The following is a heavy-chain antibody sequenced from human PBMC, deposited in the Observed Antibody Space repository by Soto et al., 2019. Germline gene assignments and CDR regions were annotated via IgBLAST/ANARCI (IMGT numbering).Heavy chain of an antibody. J-gene: IGHJ4*02. V-gene: IGHV3-11*03. CDR2: ISSSSSDT. Sequence: PGGSLRLSCAASGFPFSDYYMSWIRQAPGKGLEWVSSISSSSSDTNYAQSVKGRFTISRDNAKNSLHLQINSLRAEDTAVYYCARRRPTGYYNYWGQGTLVTVSA. D-gene: IGHD3-9*01. CDR1: GFPFSDYY. CDR3: ARRRPTGYYNY.